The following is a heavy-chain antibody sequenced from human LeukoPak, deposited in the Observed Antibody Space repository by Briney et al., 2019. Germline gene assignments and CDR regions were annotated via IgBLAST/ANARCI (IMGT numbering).Heavy chain of an antibody. CDR2: INTYNGNT. Sequence: ASVKVSCMASGYTFNSYVISWVRQAPGQGLEWMGWINTYNGNTNYAQKLQGRVTMTTDTSTSTAYMELRSLRSDDRAMYYCARTRAGDFWSGYYGIDYWGQGTLVTVSS. CDR3: ARTRAGDFWSGYYGIDY. D-gene: IGHD3-3*01. V-gene: IGHV1-18*01. CDR1: GYTFNSYV. J-gene: IGHJ4*02.